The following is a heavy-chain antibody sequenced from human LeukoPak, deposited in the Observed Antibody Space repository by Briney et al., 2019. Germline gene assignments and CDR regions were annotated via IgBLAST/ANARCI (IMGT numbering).Heavy chain of an antibody. CDR1: GFTFSSYG. CDR2: ISYDGSNK. J-gene: IGHJ4*02. D-gene: IGHD3-22*01. CDR3: ARELGYYSGIDY. V-gene: IGHV3-30*03. Sequence: GGSLRLSCAASGFTFSSYGMHWVRQAPGKGLEWVAVISYDGSNKYCADSVKGRFTISRDNSKNTLYLQMNSLRAEDTAVYYCARELGYYSGIDYWGQGTLVTVSS.